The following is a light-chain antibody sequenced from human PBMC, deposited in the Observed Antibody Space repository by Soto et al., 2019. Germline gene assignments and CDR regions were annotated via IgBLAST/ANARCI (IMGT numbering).Light chain of an antibody. J-gene: IGKJ4*01. CDR2: DAS. V-gene: IGKV3-11*01. CDR3: QQRSGWPLT. CDR1: QGVGRF. Sequence: EIVLTQSPATLSLSPGERAALSCRASQGVGRFLAWYQQKPGQAPRLLIYDASNRATGIPARFSGSGSGTDFTLAINILEPEDFAVYYCQQRSGWPLTFGGGTKVEIK.